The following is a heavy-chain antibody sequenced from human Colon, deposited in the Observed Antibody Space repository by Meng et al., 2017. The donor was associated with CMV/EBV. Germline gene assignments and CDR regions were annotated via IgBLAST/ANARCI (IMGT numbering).Heavy chain of an antibody. Sequence: GESLKISCAASGFTFSNYGIHWVRQAPGKGLEWVAFIRYDGNDKYYGDSVKGRFTISRDNSKNTLYLQMNSLKPEDTAVYYCAKHIRQLIKYYYYGINVWGQGTTVTVSS. J-gene: IGHJ6*02. CDR3: AKHIRQLIKYYYYGINV. CDR1: GFTFSNYG. V-gene: IGHV3-30*02. D-gene: IGHD6-6*01. CDR2: IRYDGNDK.